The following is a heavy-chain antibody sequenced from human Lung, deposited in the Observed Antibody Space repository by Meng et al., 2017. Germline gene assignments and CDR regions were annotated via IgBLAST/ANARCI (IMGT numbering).Heavy chain of an antibody. CDR3: ARGPTTMAHDFDY. Sequence: GSLRLSCVVSGGSFSDYYWSWIRQPPGKGLEWIGEINHSGSTNYNPSLESRATISVDTSQNNLSLKLSSMTAADSAVYYCARGPTTMAHDFDYWGQGTLVTVSS. J-gene: IGHJ4*02. V-gene: IGHV4-34*01. D-gene: IGHD4-11*01. CDR1: GGSFSDYY. CDR2: INHSGST.